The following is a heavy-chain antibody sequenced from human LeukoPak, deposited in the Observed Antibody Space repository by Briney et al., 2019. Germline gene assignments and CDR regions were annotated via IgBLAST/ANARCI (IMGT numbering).Heavy chain of an antibody. J-gene: IGHJ4*02. Sequence: PSETLSLTCTVSGGSISGYYWSWIRQPAGKGLEWIGRMHTSGRTNYNPSLKSRVTMSVDTSKNQFSLRLSSVTAADTAVYYCARDEGSGWHDYWGQGTLVTVSS. CDR2: MHTSGRT. CDR1: GGSISGYY. D-gene: IGHD6-19*01. CDR3: ARDEGSGWHDY. V-gene: IGHV4-4*07.